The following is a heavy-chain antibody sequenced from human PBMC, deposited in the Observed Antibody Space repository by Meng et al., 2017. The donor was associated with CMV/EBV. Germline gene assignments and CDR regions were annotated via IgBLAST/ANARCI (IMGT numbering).Heavy chain of an antibody. V-gene: IGHV3-30-3*01. Sequence: RYAIHWVRQAPGKELEWVAVISYDGSNKYYADSVKGRFTISRDNSKNTLYLQMNSLRAEDTAVYYCAREYYDFWSGYYTGAVGWFDPWGQGTLVTVSS. D-gene: IGHD3-3*01. CDR2: ISYDGSNK. CDR3: AREYYDFWSGYYTGAVGWFDP. J-gene: IGHJ5*02. CDR1: RYA.